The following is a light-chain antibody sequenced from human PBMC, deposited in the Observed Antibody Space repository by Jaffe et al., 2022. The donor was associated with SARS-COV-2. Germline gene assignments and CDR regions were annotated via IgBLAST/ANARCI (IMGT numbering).Light chain of an antibody. Sequence: DIQMTQSPLSLSASVGDRVTITCRASQTISSYLNWYQQKPGRAPKLLIYAASNLQSGVPSRFSGSGSGTDFTLTISSLQPEDFATYYCQHSYTALPFTFGQGTRLDIK. CDR2: AAS. CDR3: QHSYTALPFT. J-gene: IGKJ5*01. CDR1: QTISSY. V-gene: IGKV1-39*01.